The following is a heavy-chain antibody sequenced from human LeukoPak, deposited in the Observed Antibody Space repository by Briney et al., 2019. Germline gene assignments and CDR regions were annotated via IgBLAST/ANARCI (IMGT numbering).Heavy chain of an antibody. D-gene: IGHD3-16*01. J-gene: IGHJ3*02. CDR2: ISGTGGTT. V-gene: IGHV3-64*01. CDR1: GFTFSSCA. Sequence: GGSLRLSCAASGFTFSSCAMHWDRQAPGKGLEYVAAISGTGGTTYYANPVKGRFTISRDNSRNTLYLQVGSLRAEDMAVYYCARGHYDYVWGSYAFDIWGQGTMVTVSS. CDR3: ARGHYDYVWGSYAFDI.